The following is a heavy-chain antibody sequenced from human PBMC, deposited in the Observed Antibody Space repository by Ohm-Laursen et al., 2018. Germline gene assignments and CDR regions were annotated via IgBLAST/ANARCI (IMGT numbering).Heavy chain of an antibody. CDR3: ARALSLYCSSTSCHPGY. J-gene: IGHJ4*02. CDR2: IKQDGSEK. V-gene: IGHV3-7*01. Sequence: SLRLSCAAPGFTFSSYWMSWVRQAPGKGLEWVAHIKQDGSEKYYVDSVKGRFTISRGNAKNSLYLQMNSLRAEDTAVYYCARALSLYCSSTSCHPGYWGQGTLVTVSS. D-gene: IGHD2-2*01. CDR1: GFTFSSYW.